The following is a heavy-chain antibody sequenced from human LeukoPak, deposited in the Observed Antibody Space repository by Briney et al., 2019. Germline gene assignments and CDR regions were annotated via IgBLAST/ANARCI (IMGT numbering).Heavy chain of an antibody. J-gene: IGHJ4*02. CDR3: AKESPEDIVIVPAAIEAAGPFDH. CDR1: GFTFSSYA. D-gene: IGHD2-2*01. Sequence: TGGSLRLSCEASGFTFSSYAVRWVRQPPGKGLECVSVISGSGGTTYYADSVKGRFTISRDNSKNTLYLQMNSLRVEDTAVYYCAKESPEDIVIVPAAIEAAGPFDHWGQGTLVTVSS. CDR2: ISGSGGTT. V-gene: IGHV3-23*01.